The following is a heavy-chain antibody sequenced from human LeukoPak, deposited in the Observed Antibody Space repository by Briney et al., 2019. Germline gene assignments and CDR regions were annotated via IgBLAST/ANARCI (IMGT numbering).Heavy chain of an antibody. V-gene: IGHV4-31*02. CDR2: IYYSGST. CDR1: GFTFSSYA. D-gene: IGHD3-22*01. J-gene: IGHJ4*02. Sequence: LRLSCAASGFTFSSYAMSWVRQAPGKGLEWIGYIYYSGSTYYNPSLKSRVTISVDTSKNQFSLKLSSVTAADTAVYYCARGYYYDSSGSFDYWGQGTLVTVSS. CDR3: ARGYYYDSSGSFDY.